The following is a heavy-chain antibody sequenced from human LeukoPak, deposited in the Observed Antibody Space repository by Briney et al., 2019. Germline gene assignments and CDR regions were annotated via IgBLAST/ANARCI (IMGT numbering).Heavy chain of an antibody. V-gene: IGHV1-18*01. Sequence: ASVKVSCKASGYTFTTDGISWVRQAPGQGLERMGWIEASNGKTHYAQKVRGRVTITTDTSTTTAYMELRSLGFDDTAVYYCARDYHYLPDFWGQGTLVTVSS. CDR1: GYTFTTDG. CDR2: IEASNGKT. D-gene: IGHD3-16*01. CDR3: ARDYHYLPDF. J-gene: IGHJ4*02.